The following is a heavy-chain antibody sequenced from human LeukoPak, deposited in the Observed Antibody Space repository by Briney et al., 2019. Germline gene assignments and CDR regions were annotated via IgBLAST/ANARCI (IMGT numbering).Heavy chain of an antibody. CDR1: GFTFRSYW. J-gene: IGHJ4*02. V-gene: IGHV3-30*18. CDR3: AKSPKPGAAFDY. CDR2: ISYDGSNK. Sequence: GGSLRLSCVASGFTFRSYWMNWVRQAPGKGLEWVAVISYDGSNKYYADSVKGRFTISRDNSKNTLYLQMNSLRAEDTAVYYCAKSPKPGAAFDYWGQGTLVTVSS. D-gene: IGHD6-19*01.